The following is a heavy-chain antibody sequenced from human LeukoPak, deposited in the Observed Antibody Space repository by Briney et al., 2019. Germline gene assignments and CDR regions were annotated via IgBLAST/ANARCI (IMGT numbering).Heavy chain of an antibody. J-gene: IGHJ4*02. CDR1: GGSFSGYY. V-gene: IGHV4-34*01. Sequence: ASETLPLTCAVYGGSFSGYYWSWIRQPPGKGLEWIGEINHSGSTNYNPSLKSRVTISVDTSKNQFSLKLSSVTAADTAMYYCARSSPVAGTVNWGQGTLVTVSS. D-gene: IGHD6-19*01. CDR2: INHSGST. CDR3: ARSSPVAGTVN.